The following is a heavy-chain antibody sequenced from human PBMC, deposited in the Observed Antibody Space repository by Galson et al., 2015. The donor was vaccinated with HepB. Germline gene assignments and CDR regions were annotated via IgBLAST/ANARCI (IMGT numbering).Heavy chain of an antibody. J-gene: IGHJ5*02. D-gene: IGHD3-22*01. CDR1: GFSLSTSGMC. Sequence: PALVKPTQTLTLTCTFSGFSLSTSGMCVSWIRQPPGKALEWLARIDWDDDKSYSRFLKTRLTISKDTSKNQVVLTMTNMDPVDTATYYCARGISMIASYYLDPWGQGTLVTVSS. CDR3: ARGISMIASYYLDP. V-gene: IGHV2-70*11. CDR2: IDWDDDK.